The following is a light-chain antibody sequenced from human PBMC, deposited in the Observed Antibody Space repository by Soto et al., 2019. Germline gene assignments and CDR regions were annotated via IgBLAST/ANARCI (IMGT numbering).Light chain of an antibody. CDR2: AAS. CDR1: QSISSY. V-gene: IGKV1-39*01. Sequence: DIQMTQSPSSLSASVGDRVTITCRASQSISSYLNWYQQKPGKAPKLLIYAASSLQSGVPSRFSGSGSGTDFTLTISILQPEDFATYYCQQGYSTPQTFGQGTKVELK. J-gene: IGKJ1*01. CDR3: QQGYSTPQT.